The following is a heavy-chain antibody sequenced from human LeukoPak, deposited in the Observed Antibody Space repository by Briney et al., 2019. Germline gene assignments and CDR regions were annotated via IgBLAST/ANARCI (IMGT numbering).Heavy chain of an antibody. J-gene: IGHJ3*02. V-gene: IGHV1-2*02. CDR3: ARAKTVFRATSPAAI. Sequence: ASVKVSCKASGYTFTGYYMHWVRQAPGQGLEWMGWINPNSGGTNYAQKFQGRVTMTRDTSISTAYMELSRLRSDDTAVYYCARAKTVFRATSPAAIWGQGTMVTVSS. CDR2: INPNSGGT. D-gene: IGHD4-11*01. CDR1: GYTFTGYY.